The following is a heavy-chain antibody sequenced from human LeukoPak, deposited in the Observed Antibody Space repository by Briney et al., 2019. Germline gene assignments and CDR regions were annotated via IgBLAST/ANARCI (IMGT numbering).Heavy chain of an antibody. CDR2: ITGSGVNT. Sequence: GGSLRLSCAASGFTFSSYAMSWVRQAPGKGLEWVAVITGSGVNTYYADSVKGRFTISRDNSKTTLSLQMNSLRAEDTAIYYCTRDGEYSSLGAFDIWGQGALVTVSS. V-gene: IGHV3-23*01. D-gene: IGHD6-6*01. J-gene: IGHJ3*02. CDR1: GFTFSSYA. CDR3: TRDGEYSSLGAFDI.